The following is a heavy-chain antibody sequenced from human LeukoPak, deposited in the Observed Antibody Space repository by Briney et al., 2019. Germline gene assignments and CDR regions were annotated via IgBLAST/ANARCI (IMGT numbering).Heavy chain of an antibody. CDR1: GGSISSYY. CDR2: IYYSGST. V-gene: IGHV4-59*01. J-gene: IGHJ4*02. CDR3: ARTSLCSGGSCYFAGWDY. D-gene: IGHD2-15*01. Sequence: SETLSLTCTVSGGSISSYYWSWIRQPPGKGLEWIGYIYYSGSTNYNPSLKSRVTISVDTSKNQLSLKLSSVTAADTAVYYCARTSLCSGGSCYFAGWDYWGQGTLVTVSS.